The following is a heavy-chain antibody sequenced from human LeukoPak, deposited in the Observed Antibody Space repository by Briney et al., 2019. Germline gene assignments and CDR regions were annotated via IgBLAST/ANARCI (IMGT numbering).Heavy chain of an antibody. CDR1: GYTFTGYY. CDR3: AKVARSHSGFDY. D-gene: IGHD1-26*01. V-gene: IGHV1-2*02. J-gene: IGHJ4*02. Sequence: SVKVSCKASGYTFTGYYMHWVRQAPGQGLEWMGWINPNSGGTNYAQKFQGGVTMTRDTSISTAYMELSRLRSDDTAVYYCAKVARSHSGFDYWGQGTLVTVSS. CDR2: INPNSGGT.